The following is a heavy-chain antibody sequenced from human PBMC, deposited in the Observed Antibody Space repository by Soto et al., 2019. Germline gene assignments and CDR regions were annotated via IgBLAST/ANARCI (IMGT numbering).Heavy chain of an antibody. J-gene: IGHJ4*02. CDR2: INAGNGNT. CDR1: GYTFSSYA. D-gene: IGHD2-15*01. V-gene: IGHV1-3*01. Sequence: ASVKVSCKASGYTFSSYAMHWVRQAPGQRLEWMGWINAGNGNTKYSQKFQGRVTITRDTCSSTAYMDLSSLRSEDTAVYYCARGITLPTPLDYCGQGTLVTVPP. CDR3: ARGITLPTPLDY.